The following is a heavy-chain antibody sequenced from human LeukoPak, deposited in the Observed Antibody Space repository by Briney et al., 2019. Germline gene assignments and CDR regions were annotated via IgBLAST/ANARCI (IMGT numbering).Heavy chain of an antibody. D-gene: IGHD3-9*01. CDR1: GYSFTSYW. V-gene: IGHV5-51*01. CDR3: ARHYDILTGYYVDY. Sequence: GESLQISCQGSGYSFTSYWIGWVRQLPGKGLEWMGIIYPGDSDTRYSPSFQGQVTISADKSISTAYLQWSSLNASDTAIYYCARHYDILTGYYVDYWGQGTLVTVSS. CDR2: IYPGDSDT. J-gene: IGHJ4*02.